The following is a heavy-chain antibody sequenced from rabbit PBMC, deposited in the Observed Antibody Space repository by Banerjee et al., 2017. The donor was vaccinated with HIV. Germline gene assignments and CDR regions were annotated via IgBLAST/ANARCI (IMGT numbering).Heavy chain of an antibody. CDR1: GLDFSSYS. D-gene: IGHD1-1*01. CDR2: IDAGSSGST. Sequence: QSLEESGGDLVKPGASLTLSCKASGLDFSSYSMSWVRQAPGKGLEWIACIDAGSSGSTYYATWAKGRFTLSKTSSTTVTLQMTSLTAADTATYFCARGVSGYDHFNLWGPGTLVTVS. V-gene: IGHV1S40*01. J-gene: IGHJ4*01. CDR3: ARGVSGYDHFNL.